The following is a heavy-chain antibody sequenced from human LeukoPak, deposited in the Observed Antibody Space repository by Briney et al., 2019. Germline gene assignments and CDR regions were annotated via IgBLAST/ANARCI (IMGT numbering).Heavy chain of an antibody. D-gene: IGHD4-23*01. Sequence: GGSLRLSCAASGFTFSSYSVNWVRQAPGKGLEWVSSICSSSSDIYYAHAVKGRFTISRDNAKNSLYLQMNSLRAEDTAVYYCARALGGPRVYYFDYWGQGTLVTVSS. CDR2: ICSSSSDI. J-gene: IGHJ4*02. V-gene: IGHV3-21*01. CDR3: ARALGGPRVYYFDY. CDR1: GFTFSSYS.